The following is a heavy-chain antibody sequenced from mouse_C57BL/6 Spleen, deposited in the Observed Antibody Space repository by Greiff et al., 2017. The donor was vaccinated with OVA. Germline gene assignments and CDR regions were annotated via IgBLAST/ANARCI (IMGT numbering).Heavy chain of an antibody. D-gene: IGHD1-1*01. CDR2: INPSSGYT. V-gene: IGHV1-7*01. CDR1: GYTFTSYW. Sequence: VQLQQSGAELAKPGASVKLSCKASGYTFTSYWMHWVKQRPGQGLEWIGYINPSSGYTKYNQKFKDKATLTAYKSSSTGYMQLSSLTYEDSAIYYCARSGYYEADAMDYWGQGTSVTVSS. J-gene: IGHJ4*01. CDR3: ARSGYYEADAMDY.